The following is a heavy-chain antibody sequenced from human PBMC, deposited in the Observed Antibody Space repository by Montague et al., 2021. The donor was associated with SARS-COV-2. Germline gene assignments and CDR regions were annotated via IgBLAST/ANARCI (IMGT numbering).Heavy chain of an antibody. CDR2: IYYSGST. J-gene: IGHJ4*02. CDR1: GGSISSYY. V-gene: IGHV4-59*01. D-gene: IGHD5-24*01. CDR3: ARVFPRWLQFDPYFDY. Sequence: SETLSLTCTVSGGSISSYYWSWIRQPPGKGLEWIGYIYYSGSTNYSPSLKSRVTISVDTSKNQFSLKLSSVTAADTAVYYCARVFPRWLQFDPYFDYWGQGTLVTVSS.